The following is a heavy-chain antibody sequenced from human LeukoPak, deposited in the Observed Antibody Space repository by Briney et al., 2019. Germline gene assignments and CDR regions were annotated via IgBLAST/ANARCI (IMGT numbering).Heavy chain of an antibody. J-gene: IGHJ4*02. CDR1: GFTFDDYA. Sequence: GGSLRLSCAASGFTFDDYAMRWVRQAPGKGLEWVSVISWDGDVTFYADSVEGRFTISRDNRKNPLYLQMNGLGAEDTALYYCAKEGSDSGGQTLENWGQGTLVTVSS. CDR2: ISWDGDVT. D-gene: IGHD4-23*01. V-gene: IGHV3-43D*03. CDR3: AKEGSDSGGQTLEN.